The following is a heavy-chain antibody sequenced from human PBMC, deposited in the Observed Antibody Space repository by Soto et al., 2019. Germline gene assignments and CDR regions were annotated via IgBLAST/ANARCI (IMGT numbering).Heavy chain of an antibody. CDR1: GFTVSSNY. Sequence: LRLSCAASGFTVSSNYMSWVRQAPGKGLEWVSVIYSGGSTYYADSVKGRFTISRDNSKNTLYLQMNSLRAEDTAVYYCARERYSYGYDYWGQGTLVTVSS. CDR2: IYSGGST. J-gene: IGHJ4*02. V-gene: IGHV3-53*01. CDR3: ARERYSYGYDY. D-gene: IGHD5-18*01.